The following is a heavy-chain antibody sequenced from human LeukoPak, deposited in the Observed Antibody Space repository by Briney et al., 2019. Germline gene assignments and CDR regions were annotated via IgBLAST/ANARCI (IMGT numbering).Heavy chain of an antibody. J-gene: IGHJ3*02. CDR2: INPNSGGT. CDR1: GYTFTSYA. D-gene: IGHD7-27*01. Sequence: GASVKVSCKASGYTFTSYAMNWARQAPGQGLEWMGWINPNSGGTNYAQKFQGRVTMTRDTSISTAYMELSRLRSDDTAVYYCARAGLGIAFHDAFDIWGQGTMVTVSS. V-gene: IGHV1-2*02. CDR3: ARAGLGIAFHDAFDI.